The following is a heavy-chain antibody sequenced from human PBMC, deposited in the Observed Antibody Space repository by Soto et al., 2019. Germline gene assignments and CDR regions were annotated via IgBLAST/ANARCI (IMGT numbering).Heavy chain of an antibody. CDR3: ARANGKDYGDYYYYMDV. CDR2: ISAYNGNT. CDR1: GYTFTSYG. D-gene: IGHD4-17*01. Sequence: QVQLVQSGAEVKKPGASVKVSCKASGYTFTSYGISWVRPAPGQGLERMGWISAYNGNTNYAQKLQGRVTMTTDTSTSTADMELRSLRSDDTAVYYCARANGKDYGDYYYYMDVWGKGTTVTV. J-gene: IGHJ6*03. V-gene: IGHV1-18*01.